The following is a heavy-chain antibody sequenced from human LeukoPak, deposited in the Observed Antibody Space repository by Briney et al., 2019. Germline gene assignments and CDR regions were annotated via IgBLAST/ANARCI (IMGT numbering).Heavy chain of an antibody. V-gene: IGHV1-69*13. CDR3: ARDGSSYFVYDYYYMDV. D-gene: IGHD3-22*01. Sequence: ATVKVSCKASGGTFSSYAISWVRQAPGQGLEWMGGIIPIFGTANYAQKFQGRVTITADESTSTAYMELSSLRSEDTAVYYCARDGSSYFVYDYYYMDVWGKGTTVTVSS. J-gene: IGHJ6*03. CDR1: GGTFSSYA. CDR2: IIPIFGTA.